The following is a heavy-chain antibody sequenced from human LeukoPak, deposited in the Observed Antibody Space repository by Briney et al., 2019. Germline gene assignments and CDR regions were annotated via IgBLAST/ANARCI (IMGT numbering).Heavy chain of an antibody. V-gene: IGHV3-33*01. CDR2: VWADGSNT. J-gene: IGHJ5*02. CDR1: GLTFNIYP. CDR3: ARGLPSKGYWLDT. D-gene: IGHD2-15*01. Sequence: PGGSLRLSCTASGLTFNIYPMHWVRQAPGKGLEWVGVVWADGSNTYYGDSVKGRFTISRDNSENTLYLQMNSLRIDDTAVYYCARGLPSKGYWLDTWGQGTLVTVSS.